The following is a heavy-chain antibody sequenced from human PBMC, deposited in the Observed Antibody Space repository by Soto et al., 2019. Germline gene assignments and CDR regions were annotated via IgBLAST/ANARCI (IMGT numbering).Heavy chain of an antibody. Sequence: ASVKVSCKASGYTFTGYYMHWVRQTPGQGLEWMGWINPNSGGTNYAQKFQGWVTMTRDTSISTAYMELSRLRSDDTAVYYCARNGYYDSSGYYYNYYYGMDVRGQGTTVTVSS. CDR2: INPNSGGT. V-gene: IGHV1-2*04. D-gene: IGHD3-22*01. CDR3: ARNGYYDSSGYYYNYYYGMDV. J-gene: IGHJ6*02. CDR1: GYTFTGYY.